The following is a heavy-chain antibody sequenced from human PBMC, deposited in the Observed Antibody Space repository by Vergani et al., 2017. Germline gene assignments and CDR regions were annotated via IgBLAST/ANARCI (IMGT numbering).Heavy chain of an antibody. D-gene: IGHD3-9*01. CDR1: GFTFGDYA. J-gene: IGHJ4*02. CDR2: IRSKAYGGTT. V-gene: IGHV3-49*04. Sequence: EVQLVESGGGLVQLGRPLRLLCTASGFTFGDYAMSWVRQVPGEGLEWVGFIRSKAYGGTTEYAASVKGRFTISRDDSKSIAYLQMNSLKTDDTAVYYWTRGGYSRSGWKIDYWGQGTLVTVSS. CDR3: TRGGYSRSGWKIDY.